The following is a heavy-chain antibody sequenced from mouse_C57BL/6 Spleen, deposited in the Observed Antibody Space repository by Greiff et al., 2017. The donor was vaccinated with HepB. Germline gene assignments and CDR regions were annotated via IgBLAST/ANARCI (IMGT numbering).Heavy chain of an antibody. CDR1: GYTFTDYY. J-gene: IGHJ1*03. CDR3: ARHYYGSSYVRYWYFDV. V-gene: IGHV1-26*01. D-gene: IGHD1-1*01. Sequence: EVQLKQSGPELVKPGASVKISCKASGYTFTDYYMNWVKQSHGKSLEWIGDINPNNGGTSYNQKFKGKATLTVDKSSSTAYMELRSLTSEDSAVYYCARHYYGSSYVRYWYFDVWGTGTTVTVSS. CDR2: INPNNGGT.